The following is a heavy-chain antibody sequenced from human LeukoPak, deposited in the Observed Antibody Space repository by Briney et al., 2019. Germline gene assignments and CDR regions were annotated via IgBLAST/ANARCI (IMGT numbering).Heavy chain of an antibody. CDR2: INTDGRIT. CDR1: GFSFRNYA. Sequence: GGSLRLSCVASGFSFRNYAIHWVRQAPGRGLGYVSVINTDGRITYYADSVKGRFTISRDNSKNTVYLQMGSLRGEDMAVYYCTRDGGSFCDFDYWGQGALVTVSS. D-gene: IGHD1-26*01. J-gene: IGHJ4*02. CDR3: TRDGGSFCDFDY. V-gene: IGHV3-64*02.